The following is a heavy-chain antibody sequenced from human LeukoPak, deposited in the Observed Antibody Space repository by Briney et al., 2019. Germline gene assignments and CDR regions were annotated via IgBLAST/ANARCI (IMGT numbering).Heavy chain of an antibody. Sequence: GGSLRLSCAASGFTLSNHWMHWVRQAPGKGLVWVSCINNGGSFTNYADSVKGRFTISRDSAKNTLYLQMNSLRAEDTAVYYCVRGDWGSGYWGQGTLVTVSS. J-gene: IGHJ4*02. D-gene: IGHD7-27*01. CDR3: VRGDWGSGY. V-gene: IGHV3-74*01. CDR1: GFTLSNHW. CDR2: INNGGSFT.